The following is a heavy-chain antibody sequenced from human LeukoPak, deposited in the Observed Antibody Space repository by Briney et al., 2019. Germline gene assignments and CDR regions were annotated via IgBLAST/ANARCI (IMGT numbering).Heavy chain of an antibody. CDR3: ARQKRRAAGLPLDY. J-gene: IGHJ4*02. CDR2: INHSGST. D-gene: IGHD6-13*01. V-gene: IGHV4-34*01. Sequence: SETLSLTCAVYGGSLSGYYWSWIRQPPGKGLEWIGEINHSGSTNYNPSLKSRVTISVDTSKNQFSLKLSSVTAADTAVYYCARQKRRAAGLPLDYWGQGTLVTVSS. CDR1: GGSLSGYY.